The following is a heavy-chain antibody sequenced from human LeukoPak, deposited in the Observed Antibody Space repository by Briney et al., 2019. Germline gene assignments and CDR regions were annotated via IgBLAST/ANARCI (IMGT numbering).Heavy chain of an antibody. CDR2: INAGNGDT. J-gene: IGHJ4*02. D-gene: IGHD1-26*01. V-gene: IGHV1-3*01. CDR3: ARDIVGATMSGVRYFDY. CDR1: GYPFTAFA. Sequence: ASVKVSCKAPGYPFTAFAVHWVRQAPGQRLEWMGWINAGNGDTTYSQKFQGRVTITRDTSASTVYMDLSSLRSDDTAVYYCARDIVGATMSGVRYFDYWGQGTLVTVSS.